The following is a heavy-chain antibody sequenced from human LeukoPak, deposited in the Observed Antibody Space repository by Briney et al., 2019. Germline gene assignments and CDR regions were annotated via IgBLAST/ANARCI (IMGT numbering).Heavy chain of an antibody. D-gene: IGHD6-19*01. J-gene: IGHJ1*01. V-gene: IGHV3-53*01. Sequence: PGGSLRLSCAGSGFIVSSSYTSWVRQAPGKGLEWVSAIYSSGSTDYADSVRGRFTIARDTSKNMVYLQMNSLTAEDTAIYYCARRTGAAPGEFFLHWGQGILVTVSS. CDR3: ARRTGAAPGEFFLH. CDR1: GFIVSSSY. CDR2: IYSSGST.